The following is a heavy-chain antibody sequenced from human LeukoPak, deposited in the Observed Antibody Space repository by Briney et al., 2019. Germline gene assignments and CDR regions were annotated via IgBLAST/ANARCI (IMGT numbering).Heavy chain of an antibody. V-gene: IGHV4-38-2*02. D-gene: IGHD2-2*02. J-gene: IGHJ4*02. CDR3: VRYCSSTTCYTRAVDY. CDR1: GYSISSGYY. Sequence: SETLSLTCTVSGYSISSGYYWGWIRQPPGKGLEWIGSIYHSGSAYYNPSLKSRVTISVDTSKNQFSLKLSSVTAADTAVYYCVRYCSSTTCYTRAVDYWGQGTLVTASS. CDR2: IYHSGSA.